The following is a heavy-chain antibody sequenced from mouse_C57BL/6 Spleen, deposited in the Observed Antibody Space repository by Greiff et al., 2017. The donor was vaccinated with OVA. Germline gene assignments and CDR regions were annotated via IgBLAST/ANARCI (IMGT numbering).Heavy chain of an antibody. D-gene: IGHD1-1*01. J-gene: IGHJ2*01. V-gene: IGHV1-5*01. Sequence: VQLQQSGTVLARPGASVKMSCKTSGYTFTSYSMHWVKQRPGQGLEWIGAIYPGNSDTSYNQKFKGKAKLTAVTSASTAYMELSSLTNEDSAVYYCRGGVHTVVASFDYWGKGTTLTVSS. CDR1: GYTFTSYS. CDR3: RGGVHTVVASFDY. CDR2: IYPGNSDT.